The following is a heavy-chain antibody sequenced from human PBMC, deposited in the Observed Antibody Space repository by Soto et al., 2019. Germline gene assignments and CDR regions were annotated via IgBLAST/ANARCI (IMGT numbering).Heavy chain of an antibody. J-gene: IGHJ4*02. CDR2: ISSSSSYI. CDR1: GFTFSSYS. V-gene: IGHV3-21*01. Sequence: EVQLVESGGGLVKPGGSLRLSCAAPGFTFSSYSMNWVRQAPGKGLEWVSSISSSSSYIYYADSVKGRFTISRDNAKNSLYLQMNSLRAEDTAVYYCARDGAAPYSGYDFRFDYWGQGTLVTVSS. D-gene: IGHD5-12*01. CDR3: ARDGAAPYSGYDFRFDY.